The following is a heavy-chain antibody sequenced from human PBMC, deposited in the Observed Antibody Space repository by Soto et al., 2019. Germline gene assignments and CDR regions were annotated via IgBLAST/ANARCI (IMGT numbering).Heavy chain of an antibody. CDR3: XXXXYDSSGYYXYYYGMDV. V-gene: IGHV4-34*01. J-gene: IGHJ6*02. CDR2: INHSGST. CDR1: GGSGGSFSGYY. D-gene: IGHD3-22*01. Sequence: QVQLQQWGAGLLKPSETLSLTCAVYGGSGGSFSGYYWSWIRQPPGKGLEWIGEINHSGSTNYNPSLKSRVTISVDTSKNQFSXXXXXXTXXXXXXXXXXXXXYDSSGYYXYYYGMDVWGQGTTVTVSS.